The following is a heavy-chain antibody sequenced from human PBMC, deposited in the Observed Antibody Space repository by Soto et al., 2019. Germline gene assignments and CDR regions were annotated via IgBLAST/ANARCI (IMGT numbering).Heavy chain of an antibody. Sequence: SVKVSCKASGFTFTSSAVQWVRQARGQRLEWIGWIVVGSGNTNYAQKFQERVTITRDMSTSTAYMELSSLRSEDTAVYYCAAEPRGSYFNWFDPWGQGTLVTVSS. CDR3: AAEPRGSYFNWFDP. CDR1: GFTFTSSA. V-gene: IGHV1-58*01. J-gene: IGHJ5*02. D-gene: IGHD1-26*01. CDR2: IVVGSGNT.